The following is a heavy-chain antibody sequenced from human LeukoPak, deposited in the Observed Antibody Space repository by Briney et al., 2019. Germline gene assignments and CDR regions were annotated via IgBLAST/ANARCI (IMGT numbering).Heavy chain of an antibody. V-gene: IGHV4-30-2*01. Sequence: SETLSLTCSVSGGSSSSGGYYWSWIRQPPGKGLEWIGYIYHSGSTYYNPSLKSRVTISVDRSKNQFSLKLSSVTAADTAVYYCARVKGRMVYARRHYYYYMDVWGKGTTVTVSS. CDR3: ARVKGRMVYARRHYYYYMDV. CDR1: GGSSSSGGYY. J-gene: IGHJ6*03. CDR2: IYHSGST. D-gene: IGHD2-8*01.